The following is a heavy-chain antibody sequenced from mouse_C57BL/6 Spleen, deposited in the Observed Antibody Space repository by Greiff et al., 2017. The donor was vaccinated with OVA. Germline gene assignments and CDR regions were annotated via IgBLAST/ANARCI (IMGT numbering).Heavy chain of an antibody. CDR2: IDPSDSET. J-gene: IGHJ4*01. D-gene: IGHD2-2*01. CDR1: GYTFTSYW. Sequence: QVQLQQPGAELVRPGSSVKLSCKASGYTFTSYWMHWVKQRPIQGLEWIGNIDPSDSETHYNQKFKDKATLTADKSSSTAYMQLSSLTSEDSAVYYCARPLSYGYDDAMDYGGQGTSVTVAS. CDR3: ARPLSYGYDDAMDY. V-gene: IGHV1-52*01.